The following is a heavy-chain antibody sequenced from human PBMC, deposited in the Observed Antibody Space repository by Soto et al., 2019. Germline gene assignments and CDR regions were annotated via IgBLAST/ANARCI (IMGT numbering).Heavy chain of an antibody. D-gene: IGHD4-17*01. Sequence: QVQLVQSGAEVKKPGASVKVSCKASGYTFSSYGITWVRQAPGQGLEWMGWISAYNGNTNYTQKLQGRVTMTTDTSTSTAYMALRSLRSDDTAVYYCARAGDDYGDYGAFDIWGQGTMVTVSS. V-gene: IGHV1-18*01. CDR1: GYTFSSYG. CDR2: ISAYNGNT. J-gene: IGHJ3*02. CDR3: ARAGDDYGDYGAFDI.